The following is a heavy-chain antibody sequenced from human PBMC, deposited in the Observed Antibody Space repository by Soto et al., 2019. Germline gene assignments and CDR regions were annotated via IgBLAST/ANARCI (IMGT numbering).Heavy chain of an antibody. V-gene: IGHV4-39*01. Sequence: SETLSLTCTVSGGSISSTSYYSGWIRQPPGKGLEWIGSIYYSGSTYYNPSLKSRVTISVDTSKNQFSLKLSSVTAADTAVYYCARQRGYSGYYYYYGMDVWGQGTTVTVSS. CDR1: GGSISSTSYY. J-gene: IGHJ6*02. D-gene: IGHD6-13*01. CDR3: ARQRGYSGYYYYYGMDV. CDR2: IYYSGST.